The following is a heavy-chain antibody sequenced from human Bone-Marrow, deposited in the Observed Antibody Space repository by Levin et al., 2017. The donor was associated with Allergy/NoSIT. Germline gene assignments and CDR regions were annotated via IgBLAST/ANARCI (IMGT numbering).Heavy chain of an antibody. D-gene: IGHD3-3*01. CDR1: GFTFDDYA. V-gene: IGHV3-9*01. J-gene: IGHJ4*02. CDR2: ISWNSGSI. Sequence: GGSLRLSCAASGFTFDDYAMHWVRQAPGKGLEWVSGISWNSGSIGYADSVKGRFTISRDNAKNSLYLQMNSLRAEDTALYYCAKDMGGAVGFLEWSNPFDYWGQGTLVTVSS. CDR3: AKDMGGAVGFLEWSNPFDY.